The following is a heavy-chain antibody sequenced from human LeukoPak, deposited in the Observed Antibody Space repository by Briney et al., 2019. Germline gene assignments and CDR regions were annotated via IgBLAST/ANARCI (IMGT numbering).Heavy chain of an antibody. V-gene: IGHV4-39*07. CDR1: GGSISSSSYY. CDR3: AREAIGRRHKYSSSWYNAFDI. J-gene: IGHJ3*02. CDR2: IYYSGST. D-gene: IGHD6-13*01. Sequence: SETLSLTCTVSGGSISSSSYYWGWIRQPPGKGLEWIGSIYYSGSTNYNPSLKSRVTISVDTSKNQFSLKLSSVTAADTAVYYCAREAIGRRHKYSSSWYNAFDIWGQGTMVTVSS.